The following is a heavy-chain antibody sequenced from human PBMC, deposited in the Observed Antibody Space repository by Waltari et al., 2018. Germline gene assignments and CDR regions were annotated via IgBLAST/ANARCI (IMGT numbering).Heavy chain of an antibody. V-gene: IGHV1-69*01. CDR1: GGTFSSYA. CDR2: IIPIFGTA. CDR3: ARVLRERKAGGNSYYDFWSGYDWTYYYMDV. Sequence: QVQLVQSGAEVKKPGSSVKVSCKASGGTFSSYAISWVRQAPGQGLEWMGGIIPIFGTANYAQKFKGRVTITADESTSTAYMELSSLRSEDTAVYYCARVLRERKAGGNSYYDFWSGYDWTYYYMDVWGKGTTVTVSS. J-gene: IGHJ6*03. D-gene: IGHD3-3*01.